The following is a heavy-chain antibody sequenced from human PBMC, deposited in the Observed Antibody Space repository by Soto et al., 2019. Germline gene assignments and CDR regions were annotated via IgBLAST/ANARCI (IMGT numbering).Heavy chain of an antibody. CDR2: IKSKTDGGTT. Sequence: GGSLRLSCAASGFTFSNAWMNWVRQAPGKGLEWVGRIKSKTDGGTTDYAAPVKGRFTISRDDSKNTLYLQMNSLKTEDTAVYYCTTDPGWNFTHAFEIWGQGTMVTVSS. D-gene: IGHD1-7*01. J-gene: IGHJ3*02. V-gene: IGHV3-15*07. CDR1: GFTFSNAW. CDR3: TTDPGWNFTHAFEI.